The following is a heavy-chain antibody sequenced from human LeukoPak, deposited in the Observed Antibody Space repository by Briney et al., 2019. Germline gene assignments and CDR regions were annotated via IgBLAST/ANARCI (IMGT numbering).Heavy chain of an antibody. J-gene: IGHJ5*02. CDR1: GYTFTGYY. CDR2: INPNSGGT. CDR3: AACNSSISWFDP. D-gene: IGHD6-6*01. V-gene: IGHV1-2*02. Sequence: ASVKVSCKASGYTFTGYYMHWVRQAPGQGLEWMGWINPNSGGTNYAQKFQGRVTMTRDTSISTAYMELSRVRSDDTAVYYCAACNSSISWFDPWGQGTLVTVSS.